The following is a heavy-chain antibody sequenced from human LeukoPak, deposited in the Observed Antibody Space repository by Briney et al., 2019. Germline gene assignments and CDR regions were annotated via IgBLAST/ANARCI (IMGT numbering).Heavy chain of an antibody. CDR3: AKTRGHDMDV. CDR2: ISGSAAGGGT. J-gene: IGHJ6*02. V-gene: IGHV3-23*01. Sequence: GGSLRLSCAASGFSFSTYGMSWVRQAPGKGLDWVSAISGSAAGGGTYYADSVKGRFTIARDNPQNTLYLQMNSLRAEDTAVYYCAKTRGHDMDVWGQGTTVIVSS. D-gene: IGHD3-16*01. CDR1: GFSFSTYG.